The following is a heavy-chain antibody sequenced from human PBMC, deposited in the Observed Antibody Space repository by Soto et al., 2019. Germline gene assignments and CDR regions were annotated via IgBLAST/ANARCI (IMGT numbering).Heavy chain of an antibody. CDR1: GGSISSGGYY. CDR2: IYYSGST. CDR3: ARDHYYDSNKYYYYMDV. D-gene: IGHD3-22*01. J-gene: IGHJ6*03. V-gene: IGHV4-31*03. Sequence: SETLSLTCTVSGGSISSGGYYWSWIRQHPGKGLEWIGYIYYSGSTYYNPSLKSRVTISVDTSKNQFSLKLSSVTAADTAVYYCARDHYYDSNKYYYYMDVWGTGTTVTVSS.